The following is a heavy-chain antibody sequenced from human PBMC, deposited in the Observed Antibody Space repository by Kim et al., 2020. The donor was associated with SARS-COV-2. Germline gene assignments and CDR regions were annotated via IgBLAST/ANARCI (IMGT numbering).Heavy chain of an antibody. D-gene: IGHD6-19*01. V-gene: IGHV4-39*07. Sequence: KSRVTISVDTSKNQFSLKLSSVTGADTAVYYCARVDGSGWSSYYYYGMDVWGQGTTVTVSS. CDR3: ARVDGSGWSSYYYYGMDV. J-gene: IGHJ6*02.